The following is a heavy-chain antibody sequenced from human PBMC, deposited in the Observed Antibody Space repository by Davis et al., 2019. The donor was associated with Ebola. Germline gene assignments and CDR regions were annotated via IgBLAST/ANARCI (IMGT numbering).Heavy chain of an antibody. CDR3: ARDYYYDSSGPSAD. CDR1: GFTFSSYW. CDR2: IKQDGSEK. J-gene: IGHJ4*02. Sequence: PGGSLRLSCAASGFTFSSYWMSWVRQAPGKGLEWVANIKQDGSEKYYVDSVKGRFTISRDNAKNSLYLQMNSLRAEDTAVYYCARDYYYDSSGPSADWGQGTLVTVSS. V-gene: IGHV3-7*03. D-gene: IGHD3-22*01.